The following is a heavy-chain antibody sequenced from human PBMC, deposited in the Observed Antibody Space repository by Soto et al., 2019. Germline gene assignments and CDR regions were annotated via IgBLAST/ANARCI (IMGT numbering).Heavy chain of an antibody. CDR3: GRVSSVGYCSSTSCYAEYFQH. CDR1: GYTFTGYY. CDR2: INPNSGGT. Sequence: ASVKVSCKASGYTFTGYYMHWVRQAPGQGLEWVGWINPNSGGTNYAQKFQGWVTMTRDTSISTAYMELSRLRSDDTAVHYCGRVSSVGYCSSTSCYAEYFQHWGQGTLVTVSS. D-gene: IGHD2-2*01. J-gene: IGHJ1*01. V-gene: IGHV1-2*04.